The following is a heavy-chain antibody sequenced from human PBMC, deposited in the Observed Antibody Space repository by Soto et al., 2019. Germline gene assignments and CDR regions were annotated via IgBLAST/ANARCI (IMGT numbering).Heavy chain of an antibody. CDR3: AKGGGPYGDYDGMDV. CDR1: GFTFSSYA. V-gene: IGHV3-23*01. J-gene: IGHJ6*02. CDR2: ISGSGGST. Sequence: EVQLLESGGGLVQPGGSLRLSCAASGFTFSSYAMSWVRQAPGKGLEWVSAISGSGGSTYYADSVKGRFTISRDNSKNTLYLQMNGLRAEDTAVYYCAKGGGPYGDYDGMDVWGQGTTVTVSS. D-gene: IGHD4-17*01.